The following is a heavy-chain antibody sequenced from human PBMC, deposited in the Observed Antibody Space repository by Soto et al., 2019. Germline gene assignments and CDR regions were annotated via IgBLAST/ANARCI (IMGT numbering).Heavy chain of an antibody. D-gene: IGHD3-3*01. CDR1: GDSVSGNSVG. Sequence: SQTLSLTCAISGDSVSGNSVGWNWIRQSPSRGLEWLGRTYYRSKWYNEYAVSVKSRIIMNPDTSTNQFSLKLSSVTAADTAVYYCARGGLGHVNYDSRSGSYYYYMDVWGKGTTVTVSS. CDR3: ARGGLGHVNYDSRSGSYYYYMDV. CDR2: TYYRSKWYN. V-gene: IGHV6-1*01. J-gene: IGHJ6*03.